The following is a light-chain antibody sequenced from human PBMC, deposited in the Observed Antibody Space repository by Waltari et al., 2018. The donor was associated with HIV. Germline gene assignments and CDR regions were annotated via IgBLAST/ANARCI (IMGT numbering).Light chain of an antibody. CDR2: QDN. Sequence: SSELIQPPSMSVSPGQTASITCSGDKLGNKYASWYQQKPGQSPVLVMYQDNKRPSDIHERFSGSNSGDTATLPISGTQALDEADYYCQAWDTSGGVFGGGTKLTVL. V-gene: IGLV3-1*01. J-gene: IGLJ2*01. CDR3: QAWDTSGGV. CDR1: KLGNKY.